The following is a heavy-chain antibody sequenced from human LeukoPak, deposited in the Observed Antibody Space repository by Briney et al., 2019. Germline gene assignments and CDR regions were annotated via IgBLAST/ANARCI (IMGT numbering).Heavy chain of an antibody. CDR3: ARRSWFVDY. J-gene: IGHJ4*02. CDR1: GGSLSSYY. V-gene: IGHV4-59*08. D-gene: IGHD6-13*01. CDR2: IYSSGST. Sequence: SETLSLTCTVSGGSLSSYYWSWIRQPPGRGLEWCGYIYSSGSTDYNPSLKSRVTISEDTSKNQFSLKLTSVTAADTAVYYCARRSWFVDYWGQGTLVTVSS.